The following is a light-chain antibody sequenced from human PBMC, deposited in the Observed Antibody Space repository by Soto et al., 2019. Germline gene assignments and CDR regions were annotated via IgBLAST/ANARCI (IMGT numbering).Light chain of an antibody. CDR3: QQYAESPLT. Sequence: EIVLTHSPCPLSLSAGGKATMYCMDSQSLDTYTLAWYQQKPGQAPRLLIYGASTRAAAIPDRFIGSGSGTDFALTISRLEPEDFAVYYCQQYAESPLTFGPGTKVDIK. CDR2: GAS. CDR1: QSLDTYT. V-gene: IGKV3-20*01. J-gene: IGKJ3*01.